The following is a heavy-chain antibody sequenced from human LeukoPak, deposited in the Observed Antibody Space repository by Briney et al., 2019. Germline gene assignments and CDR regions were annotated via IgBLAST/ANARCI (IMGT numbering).Heavy chain of an antibody. V-gene: IGHV4-59*01. J-gene: IGHJ3*02. CDR3: ARATGGIVVVPRANDAFDI. CDR2: IYYSGST. CDR1: GGSISSYY. Sequence: SETLSLTCTVSGGSISSYYWSWIRQPPGKGLEWIGYIYYSGSTNYNPSLKSRVTISVDTSKNQFSLKLSSVTAADTAVYYCARATGGIVVVPRANDAFDIWGQGTMVTVS. D-gene: IGHD3-22*01.